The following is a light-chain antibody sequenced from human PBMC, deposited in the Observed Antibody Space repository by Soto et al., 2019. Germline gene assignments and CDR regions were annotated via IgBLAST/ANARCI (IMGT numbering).Light chain of an antibody. V-gene: IGKV1-13*02. Sequence: AIQLTQSPSSLSASVGDRVTITCRASQDIRGALAWYQQKPGKAPKLLIYDASSLESGVPSRFSGSGSGTEFTLTISSLQPDDFATYYCQQYNSYSPTFGQGTKVDIK. CDR2: DAS. CDR3: QQYNSYSPT. J-gene: IGKJ1*01. CDR1: QDIRGA.